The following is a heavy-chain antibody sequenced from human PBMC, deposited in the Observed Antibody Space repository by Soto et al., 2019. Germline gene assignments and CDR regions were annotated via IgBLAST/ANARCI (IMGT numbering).Heavy chain of an antibody. V-gene: IGHV1-18*01. CDR1: VYTFPNFG. Sequence: QVHLVQSGAEVKKPGASVKVSCTASVYTFPNFGISWVRQAPGQGLEWMGWISAYNGNTNYAQKFQGSVTMTTDTTTSTAYMELRSLRTDDTAVYYFASGGTPIDYCVQGTLVTVSS. J-gene: IGHJ4*02. D-gene: IGHD1-26*01. CDR2: ISAYNGNT. CDR3: ASGGTPIDY.